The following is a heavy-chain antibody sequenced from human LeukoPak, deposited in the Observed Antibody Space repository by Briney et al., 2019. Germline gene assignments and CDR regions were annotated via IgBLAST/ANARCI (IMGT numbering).Heavy chain of an antibody. CDR1: GFTFSDSY. D-gene: IGHD3-10*01. Sequence: GGSLRLSCAASGFTFSDSYMAWIRQGPGKGLECVAYIGTTINYADSVKGRFTISRDNAKNSLYLQMNSLRVEDTAVYYCAKFGLLWFGEAATFDYWGQGTLVTVSS. CDR2: IGTTI. V-gene: IGHV3-11*01. J-gene: IGHJ4*02. CDR3: AKFGLLWFGEAATFDY.